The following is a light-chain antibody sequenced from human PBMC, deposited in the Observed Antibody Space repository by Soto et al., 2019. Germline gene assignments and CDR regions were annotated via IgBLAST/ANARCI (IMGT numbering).Light chain of an antibody. V-gene: IGKV3D-15*02. CDR2: GAS. Sequence: IVMTQSPATLSVSPGERATLSCRASQSISTKLAWYQQKPGQAPRLLIYGASTRATGIPVRFSGSGSGTEFTLTITSLQFEDFAVYYCQQYGSSPRTFGQGTRVEIK. J-gene: IGKJ1*01. CDR3: QQYGSSPRT. CDR1: QSISTK.